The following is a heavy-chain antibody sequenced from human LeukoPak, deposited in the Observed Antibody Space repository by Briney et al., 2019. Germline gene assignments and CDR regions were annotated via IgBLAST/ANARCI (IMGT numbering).Heavy chain of an antibody. CDR1: GYTFSGYY. Sequence: ASVKASCKASGYTFSGYYIHWVRQAPGQGLEWMGYSSPNSGGANSAQKFRGRVTMTRDTSISTAYMELTRLGSDGTAVYYCAREGDGLLSKDFDYWGQGTLVTVSS. D-gene: IGHD2-15*01. CDR3: AREGDGLLSKDFDY. CDR2: SSPNSGGA. V-gene: IGHV1-2*02. J-gene: IGHJ4*02.